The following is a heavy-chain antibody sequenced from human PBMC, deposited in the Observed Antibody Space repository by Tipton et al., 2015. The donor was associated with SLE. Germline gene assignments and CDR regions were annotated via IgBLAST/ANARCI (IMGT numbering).Heavy chain of an antibody. CDR2: INQSGST. CDR3: ARPRHCSSTSCQGPFEI. J-gene: IGHJ3*02. Sequence: LRLSCAASGFTFSSYAMHWIRQPPGKGLGWIGEINQSGSTDYNPSLKRRVTISVDTSKNQFSLKLSSVTAADTAVYYCARPRHCSSTSCQGPFEIWGQGTMVTVSS. CDR1: GFTFSSYA. D-gene: IGHD2-2*01. V-gene: IGHV4-34*01.